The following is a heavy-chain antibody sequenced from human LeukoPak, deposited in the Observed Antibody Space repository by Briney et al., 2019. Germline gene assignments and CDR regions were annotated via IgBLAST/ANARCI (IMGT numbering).Heavy chain of an antibody. D-gene: IGHD3-10*02. Sequence: ASVKVSCKASGYTFTSYGISWGRQAPGQGLEWMGWISAYNGNTNYAQKLQGRVTMTTDTSTSTAYMELRSLRSDDTAVYYCARLLGVRSTHDAFDIWGQGTMVTVSS. CDR1: GYTFTSYG. CDR3: ARLLGVRSTHDAFDI. V-gene: IGHV1-18*01. J-gene: IGHJ3*02. CDR2: ISAYNGNT.